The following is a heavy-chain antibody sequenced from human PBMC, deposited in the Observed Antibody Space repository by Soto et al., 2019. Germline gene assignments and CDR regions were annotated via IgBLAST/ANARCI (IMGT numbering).Heavy chain of an antibody. Sequence: GGSLRLSCAASGFTFSSYGMHWVRQAPGKGLEWVAVISYDGSNKYYADSVKGRFTISRDNSENTLYLQMNSLRAEDTAVYYCAKEGPDYWGQGTLVTVSS. V-gene: IGHV3-30*18. CDR3: AKEGPDY. CDR1: GFTFSSYG. CDR2: ISYDGSNK. J-gene: IGHJ4*02.